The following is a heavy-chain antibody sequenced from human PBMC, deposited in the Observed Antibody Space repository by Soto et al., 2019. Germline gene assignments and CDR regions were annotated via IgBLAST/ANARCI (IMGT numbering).Heavy chain of an antibody. CDR2: IWYDGSNK. CDR1: GFTFSSYG. CDR3: ARDSAAVAGLDY. Sequence: QVQLVESGGGVVQPGRSLRLSCAASGFTFSSYGMHWVRQAPGKGLEWVAVIWYDGSNKYYADSVKGRFTISRDNSKNTLYLQMNSVRAEDTAVYYCARDSAAVAGLDYWGQGTLVTVSS. V-gene: IGHV3-33*01. D-gene: IGHD6-19*01. J-gene: IGHJ4*02.